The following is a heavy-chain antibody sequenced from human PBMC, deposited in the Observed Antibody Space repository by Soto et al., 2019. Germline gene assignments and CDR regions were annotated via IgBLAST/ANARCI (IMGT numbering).Heavy chain of an antibody. Sequence: GGSLSPSFAPVGFPFCSYSMEWVRQAAGGGLEWVAVISYDGSNKYYADSVKGRFTISRDNSKNTLYLQMNSLRAEDTAVYYCARDLLEITIFGVVIPDYYYGMDVWGQGT. CDR1: GFPFCSYS. V-gene: IGHV3-30-3*01. J-gene: IGHJ6*02. CDR2: ISYDGSNK. D-gene: IGHD3-3*01. CDR3: ARDLLEITIFGVVIPDYYYGMDV.